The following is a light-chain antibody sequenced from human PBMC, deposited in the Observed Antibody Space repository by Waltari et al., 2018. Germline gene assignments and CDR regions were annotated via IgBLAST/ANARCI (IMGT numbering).Light chain of an antibody. Sequence: QSALTQPASVSGSPGQAITISCTGNSSDVGGYNYVSWYQQHPGKAPKLMSYDVNKRPPGVSNRFSGSKAGNTASLTISGLQAEDEADYYCCSYAGSSTYVFGTGTKVTVL. CDR1: SSDVGGYNY. J-gene: IGLJ1*01. CDR3: CSYAGSSTYV. CDR2: DVN. V-gene: IGLV2-23*02.